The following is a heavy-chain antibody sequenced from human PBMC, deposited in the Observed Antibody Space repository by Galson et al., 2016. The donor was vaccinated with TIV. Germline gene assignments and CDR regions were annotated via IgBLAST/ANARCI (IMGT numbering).Heavy chain of an antibody. CDR2: FIPLFGTA. CDR3: TKDRNTAMDTYHYYYGMDV. D-gene: IGHD5-18*01. CDR1: GDTFSSYP. J-gene: IGHJ6*02. Sequence: SVKVSCKASGDTFSSYPFNWVRQAPGQGLEWVGGFIPLFGTATYAQTFQGRVTISPDESTSTLYMEVRSLRSEDTAVYYCTKDRNTAMDTYHYYYGMDVWGQGTTVIVSS. V-gene: IGHV1-69*13.